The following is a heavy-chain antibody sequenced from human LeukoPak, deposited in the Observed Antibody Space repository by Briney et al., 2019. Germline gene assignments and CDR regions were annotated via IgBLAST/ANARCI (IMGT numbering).Heavy chain of an antibody. CDR1: GDTFSNYG. D-gene: IGHD3-22*01. Sequence: ASVKVSCKASGDTFSNYGLSWVRQAPGQGLEWMGGIIPIFGTANYAQKFQGRVTITADESTSTAYMELSSLRSEDTAVYYCARGSGYYFDYWGQGTLVTVSS. CDR2: IIPIFGTA. CDR3: ARGSGYYFDY. V-gene: IGHV1-69*01. J-gene: IGHJ4*02.